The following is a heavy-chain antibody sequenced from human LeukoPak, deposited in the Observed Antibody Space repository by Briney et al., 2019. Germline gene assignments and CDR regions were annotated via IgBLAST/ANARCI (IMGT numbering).Heavy chain of an antibody. D-gene: IGHD3-16*01. CDR2: ISSDSAYI. CDR1: GFTFSACS. CDR3: ARDYTGWSRDY. V-gene: IGHV3-21*01. Sequence: PGGSLRLSCAASGFTFSACSMNWVGQAPGKGLEWVSVISSDSAYIYYADSVKGRFTISRDNAKNSLFLYMSSLTAEDTAVYYCARDYTGWSRDYWGQGTLVTVSS. J-gene: IGHJ4*02.